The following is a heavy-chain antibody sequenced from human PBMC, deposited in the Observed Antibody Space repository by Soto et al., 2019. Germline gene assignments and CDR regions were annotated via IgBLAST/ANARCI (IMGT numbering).Heavy chain of an antibody. CDR1: GYSFTSYW. Sequence: GESLKISCKGSGYSFTSYWISWVRQMPGKGLAWMGTIDPNDSYTKYSPSFQGHVTISTDKSISTAYLQWSSLQASDTATYYCARLDVLTYSGSLLDDWGQGTLVTVSS. J-gene: IGHJ4*02. CDR3: ARLDVLTYSGSLLDD. CDR2: IDPNDSYT. V-gene: IGHV5-10-1*01. D-gene: IGHD6-25*01.